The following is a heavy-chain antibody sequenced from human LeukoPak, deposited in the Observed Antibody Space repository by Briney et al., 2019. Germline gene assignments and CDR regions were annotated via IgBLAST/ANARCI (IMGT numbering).Heavy chain of an antibody. J-gene: IGHJ4*02. CDR1: GASISNYY. CDR3: ARDRNYYDSSGWTPLDY. CDR2: VYMSETT. D-gene: IGHD3-22*01. V-gene: IGHV4-4*07. Sequence: SETLSLTCTVSGASISNYYWSWIRQPAGKGLEWIGRVYMSETTNYNPSLRSRVTMSVDTSKNQFSLKLSSVTAADTAVYYCARDRNYYDSSGWTPLDYWGQGILVTVSS.